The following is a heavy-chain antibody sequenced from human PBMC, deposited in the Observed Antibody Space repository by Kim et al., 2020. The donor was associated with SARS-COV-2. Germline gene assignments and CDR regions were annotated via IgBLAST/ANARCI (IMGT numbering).Heavy chain of an antibody. CDR2: IIPIFGTA. D-gene: IGHD3-22*01. J-gene: IGHJ3*02. V-gene: IGHV1-69*13. Sequence: SVKVSCKASGGTFSSYAISWVRQAPGQGLEWMGGIIPIFGTANYAQKFQGRVTITADESTSTAYMELSSLRSEDTAVYYCASTPGYSSGWDDAFDIWGQGTMVTVSS. CDR3: ASTPGYSSGWDDAFDI. CDR1: GGTFSSYA.